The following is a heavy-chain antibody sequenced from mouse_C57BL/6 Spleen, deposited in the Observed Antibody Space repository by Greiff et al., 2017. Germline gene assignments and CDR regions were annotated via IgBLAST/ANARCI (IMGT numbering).Heavy chain of an antibody. CDR3: ARSGTAQAWFAY. Sequence: EVNVVESVAELVRPGASVKLSCTASGFNIKNTYMHWVKQRPAQGLEWIGRIDPANGNTKYAPKFQGKATITADTSSNTAYLQLSSLTSEDTAIYYCARSGTAQAWFAYWGQGTLVTVSA. J-gene: IGHJ3*01. CDR1: GFNIKNTY. CDR2: IDPANGNT. V-gene: IGHV14-3*01. D-gene: IGHD3-2*02.